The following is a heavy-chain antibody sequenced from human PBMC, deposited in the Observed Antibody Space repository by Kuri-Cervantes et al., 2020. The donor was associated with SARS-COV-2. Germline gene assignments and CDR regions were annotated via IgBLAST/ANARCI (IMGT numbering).Heavy chain of an antibody. V-gene: IGHV4-39*01. J-gene: IGHJ5*02. CDR2: IYYSGST. D-gene: IGHD2-2*01. CDR3: ARHVGCSSTSCDGYNWFDP. CDR1: GGSFSSYY. Sequence: ESLKISCAVYGGSFSSYYWGWIRQPPGKGLEWIGSIYYSGSTYYNPSLKSRVTISVDTSKNQFSLKLSSVTAADTAVYYCARHVGCSSTSCDGYNWFDPWGQGTLVTVSS.